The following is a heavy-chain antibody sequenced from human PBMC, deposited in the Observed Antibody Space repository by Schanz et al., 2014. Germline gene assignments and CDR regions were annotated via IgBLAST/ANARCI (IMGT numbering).Heavy chain of an antibody. D-gene: IGHD6-6*01. CDR3: AKGSMAARPLLPTDYYFYGTDI. CDR1: GFTMITYA. J-gene: IGHJ6*02. CDR2: IWFDGRNK. V-gene: IGHV3-33*03. Sequence: QVQLVESGGGVVQPGRSLRLSCAASGFTMITYAMHWVRQAPGKGLEWVAVIWFDGRNKYHAQSVKGRFTISRDNAKNTLYLQMNSLRAEDTAVYYCAKGSMAARPLLPTDYYFYGTDIWGQGTTVTVSS.